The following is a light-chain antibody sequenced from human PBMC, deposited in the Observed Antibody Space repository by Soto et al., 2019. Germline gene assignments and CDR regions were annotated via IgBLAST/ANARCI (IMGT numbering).Light chain of an antibody. CDR3: TSYTSSSTYV. Sequence: QSALTQPASVSGSPGQSITISCTGTSSDVGGFNYVSWYQQHPGKAPKLMIYDVTNRPSGVSYRFSGSKSGNTASLTISGLPAEDEADYYCTSYTSSSTYVFGTGTKVTVL. CDR1: SSDVGGFNY. V-gene: IGLV2-14*03. J-gene: IGLJ1*01. CDR2: DVT.